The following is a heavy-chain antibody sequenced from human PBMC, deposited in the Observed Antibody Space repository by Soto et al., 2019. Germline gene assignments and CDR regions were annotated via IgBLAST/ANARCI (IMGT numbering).Heavy chain of an antibody. CDR1: GFTFDDYA. V-gene: IGHV3-9*01. CDR3: AKDVSRSSYYYYGMDV. J-gene: IGHJ6*02. Sequence: EVQLVESGGGLVQPGRSLRLSCAASGFTFDDYALHWVRQAPGKGLEWVSGISWNGGTIGYADSVKGRFTISRDNARNSLYLQMNSLRDEDTALYYCAKDVSRSSYYYYGMDVWGQGTTVTVSS. CDR2: ISWNGGTI. D-gene: IGHD3-3*01.